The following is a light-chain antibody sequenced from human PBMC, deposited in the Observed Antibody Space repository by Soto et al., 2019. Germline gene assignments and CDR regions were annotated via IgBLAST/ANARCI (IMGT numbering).Light chain of an antibody. J-gene: IGKJ1*01. Sequence: GDRVTITCRASQSISSWLAWYQQKPGKAPKLLIYDASSLESGVPSRFSGSGSGTEFTLTIISLQPDDFATYYCQQYNSYSQTFGQGTKVDIK. CDR1: QSISSW. CDR3: QQYNSYSQT. CDR2: DAS. V-gene: IGKV1-5*01.